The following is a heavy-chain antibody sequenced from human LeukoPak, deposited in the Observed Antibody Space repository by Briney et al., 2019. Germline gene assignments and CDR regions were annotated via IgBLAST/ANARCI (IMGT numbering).Heavy chain of an antibody. D-gene: IGHD6-6*01. CDR2: IIPIFGTA. CDR1: GGTFSSYA. Sequence: SVKVSCKASGGTFSSYAISWVRQAPGQGLEWKGGIIPIFGTANYAQKFQGRVTITADESTSTAYMELSSLRSEDTAVYYCARGKYSSSAAFDYWGQGTLVTVSS. J-gene: IGHJ4*02. CDR3: ARGKYSSSAAFDY. V-gene: IGHV1-69*13.